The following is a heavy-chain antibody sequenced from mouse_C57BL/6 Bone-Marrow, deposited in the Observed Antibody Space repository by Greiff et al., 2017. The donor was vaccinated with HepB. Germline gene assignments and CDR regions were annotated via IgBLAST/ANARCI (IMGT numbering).Heavy chain of an antibody. Sequence: QVQLQQPGAELVKPGASVKMSCPASGYTFTSYWITWVKQRPGQGLEWIGDIYPGSGSTNYNEKFKSKATLTVDTSSSTAYMQLSSLTSEDSAVYYCARGATVVPYAMDYWGQGTSVTVSS. J-gene: IGHJ4*01. CDR1: GYTFTSYW. CDR3: ARGATVVPYAMDY. D-gene: IGHD1-1*01. CDR2: IYPGSGST. V-gene: IGHV1-55*01.